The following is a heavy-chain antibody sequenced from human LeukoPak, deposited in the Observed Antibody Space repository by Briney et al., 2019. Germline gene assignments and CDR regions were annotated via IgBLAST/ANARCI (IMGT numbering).Heavy chain of an antibody. V-gene: IGHV3-33*08. J-gene: IGHJ4*02. CDR2: IWYDGSNK. CDR3: ARGLLIVGATTAYYFDY. Sequence: PGRSLRLSCAASGFTFSSYAMHWVRQAPGKGLEWVAVIWYDGSNKYYADSVKGRFTISRDNSKNTLYLQMNSLRAEDTAVYYCARGLLIVGATTAYYFDYWGQGTLVTVSS. CDR1: GFTFSSYA. D-gene: IGHD1-26*01.